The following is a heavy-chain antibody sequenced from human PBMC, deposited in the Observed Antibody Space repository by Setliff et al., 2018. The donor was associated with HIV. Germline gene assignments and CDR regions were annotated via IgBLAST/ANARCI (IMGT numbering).Heavy chain of an antibody. J-gene: IGHJ5*02. CDR1: GYKFTSYW. Sequence: LKISCKDSGYKFTSYWVGWVRQMPGRGLEWMGFINPSTSEVRYRPSLQGQVTMSVDKSISTAFLQWSSLAASDTAMYYCVRDQIGDVQVAGTWGTWGQGTLVTVSS. CDR3: VRDQIGDVQVAGTWGT. D-gene: IGHD1-7*01. CDR2: INPSTSEV. V-gene: IGHV5-51*01.